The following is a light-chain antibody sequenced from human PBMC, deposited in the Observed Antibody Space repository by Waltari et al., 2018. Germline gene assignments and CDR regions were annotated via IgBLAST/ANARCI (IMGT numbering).Light chain of an antibody. V-gene: IGLV3-25*03. CDR1: ALPKQF. CDR3: QSADSSGTYV. Sequence: SYELTQPPSVSVSPGQTARITCSGDALPKQFAYWYQQKPGQAPVLGIYKDSERPSGSPERFSGSSSGTPVTLTISGVQAEDEADYYCQSADSSGTYVFGTGTKVTVL. J-gene: IGLJ1*01. CDR2: KDS.